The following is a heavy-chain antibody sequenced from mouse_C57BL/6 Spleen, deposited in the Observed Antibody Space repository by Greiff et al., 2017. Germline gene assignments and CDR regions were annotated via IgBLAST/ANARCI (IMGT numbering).Heavy chain of an antibody. Sequence: QVQLKQPGAELVKPGASVKVSCKASGYTFTSYWMHWVKQRPGQGLEWIGRIHPSDSDTNYNQKFKGKATLTVDKSSSTAYMELRSLTSEDNAVYYCARRWYYAMDYWGQGTSVTVSS. CDR3: ARRWYYAMDY. D-gene: IGHD1-1*02. CDR1: GYTFTSYW. V-gene: IGHV1-74*01. CDR2: IHPSDSDT. J-gene: IGHJ4*01.